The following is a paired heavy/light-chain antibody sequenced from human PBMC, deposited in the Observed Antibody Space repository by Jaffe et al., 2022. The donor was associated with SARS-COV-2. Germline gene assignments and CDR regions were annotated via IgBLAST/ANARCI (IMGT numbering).Heavy chain of an antibody. D-gene: IGHD2-15*01. V-gene: IGHV3-13*01. CDR2: IGTAGDT. CDR3: ARGDVVVVAATRSIDSDAFDI. Sequence: EVQLVESGGGLVQPGGSLRLSCAASGFTFSSYDMHWVRQATGKGLEWVSAIGTAGDTYYPGSVKGRFTISRENAKNSLYLQMNSLRAGDTAVYYCARGDVVVVAATRSIDSDAFDIWGQGTMVTVSS. J-gene: IGHJ3*02. CDR1: GFTFSSYD.
Light chain of an antibody. V-gene: IGKV1-5*03. CDR1: QSISSW. Sequence: DIQMTQSPSTLSASVGDRVTITCRASQSISSWLAWYQQKPGKAPKLLIYKASSLESGVPSRFSGSGSGTEFTLTISSLQPDDFATYYCQQYNSYSPMYTFGQGTKLEIK. CDR3: QQYNSYSPMYT. CDR2: KAS. J-gene: IGKJ2*01.